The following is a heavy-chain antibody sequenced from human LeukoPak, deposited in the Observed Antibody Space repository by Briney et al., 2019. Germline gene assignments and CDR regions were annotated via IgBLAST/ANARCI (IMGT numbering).Heavy chain of an antibody. CDR1: GFSLSTSGMC. CDR2: IDWDDDK. V-gene: IGHV2-70*01. J-gene: IGHJ6*03. Sequence: SGPTLVNPTQTLTLTCTFSGFSLSTSGMCVSWIRQSPGKALEWLAHIDWDDDKYYSTSLKTRLTISKDASKNQVVLTMTNIDPVDTATYYCARVRDSSGYYYMDVWGKGTTVTVSS. D-gene: IGHD3-22*01. CDR3: ARVRDSSGYYYMDV.